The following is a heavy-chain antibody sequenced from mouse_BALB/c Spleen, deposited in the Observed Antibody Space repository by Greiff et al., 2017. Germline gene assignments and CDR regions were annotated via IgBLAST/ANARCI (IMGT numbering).Heavy chain of an antibody. CDR2: ISYDGSN. V-gene: IGHV3-6*02. J-gene: IGHJ2*01. Sequence: EVQLVESGPGLVKPSQSLSLTCSVTGYSITSGYYWNWIRQFPGNKLEWMGYISYDGSNNYNPSLKNRISITRDTSKNQFFLKLNSVTTEDTATYYCARWGNYDYWGQGTTLTVSS. D-gene: IGHD2-1*01. CDR1: GYSITSGYY. CDR3: ARWGNYDY.